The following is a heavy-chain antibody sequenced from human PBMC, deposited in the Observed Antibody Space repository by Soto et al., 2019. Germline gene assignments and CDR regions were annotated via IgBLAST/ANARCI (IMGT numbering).Heavy chain of an antibody. Sequence: EVQLVESGGDLVQPGGSLKLSCAASGFTFSVSTMHWVRQASGKGLEWVGRIRTKTNSFATAYAASVTGRFTISRDDSKTAAYLQMNSLKIEDTAMYYCIRSYWDNTYWGQGTLVTVSS. V-gene: IGHV3-73*01. J-gene: IGHJ4*02. CDR2: IRTKTNSFAT. D-gene: IGHD2-8*02. CDR3: IRSYWDNTY. CDR1: GFTFSVST.